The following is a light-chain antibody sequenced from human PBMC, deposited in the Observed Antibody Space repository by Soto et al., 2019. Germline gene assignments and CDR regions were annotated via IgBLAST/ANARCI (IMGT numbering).Light chain of an antibody. Sequence: QPVLTQSPSASASLGASVKLTCTLSSGHSSYAIAWHQQQPEKGPRYLMNLNSDGSHSKGDGIPDRFSGSSSGAERYLPISSLQSEDEADYYCQTWGTGIQVFGGGTKLTVL. J-gene: IGLJ2*01. CDR3: QTWGTGIQV. CDR1: SGHSSYA. V-gene: IGLV4-69*01. CDR2: LNSDGSH.